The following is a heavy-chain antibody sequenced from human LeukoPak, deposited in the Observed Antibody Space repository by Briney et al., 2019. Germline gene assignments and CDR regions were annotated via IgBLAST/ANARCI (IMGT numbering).Heavy chain of an antibody. J-gene: IGHJ4*02. CDR3: AKDPGIAVAGFDY. D-gene: IGHD6-19*01. V-gene: IGHV3-30*02. CDR2: IRYDGSNK. CDR1: GFTFSSYG. Sequence: GGSLRLSCAASGFTFSSYGMHWVRQAPGKGLEWVAFIRYDGSNKYYADSVKARFTISRDNSKNTLYLQMNSLRAEDTAVYYCAKDPGIAVAGFDYWGQGTLVTVSS.